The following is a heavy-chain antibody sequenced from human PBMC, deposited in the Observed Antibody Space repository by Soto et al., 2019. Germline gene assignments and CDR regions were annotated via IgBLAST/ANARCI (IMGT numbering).Heavy chain of an antibody. D-gene: IGHD1-26*01. V-gene: IGHV3-33*01. CDR3: ARGGGSGSSFVGYYYYTLDV. Sequence: QVQLVESGGGVVQPGRSLRLSCTASGFTFSTYGMHWVRQAPGKGLEWMTVIWYDGSNKYYADSVKGRFTISRDNSKNTLYLQMNSLRADDTAVYYCARGGGSGSSFVGYYYYTLDVWGQGTTVTVSS. CDR1: GFTFSTYG. J-gene: IGHJ6*02. CDR2: IWYDGSNK.